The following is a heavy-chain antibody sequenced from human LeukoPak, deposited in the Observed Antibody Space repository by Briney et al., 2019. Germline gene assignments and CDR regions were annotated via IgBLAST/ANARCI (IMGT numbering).Heavy chain of an antibody. CDR3: VRDGYSGGAFDI. V-gene: IGHV1-69*05. CDR1: GGTFSSYA. CDR2: IIPIFGTA. Sequence: SVKVSCKASGGTFSSYAISWVRQAPGQGLEWMGRIIPIFGTANYAQKFQGRVTITTDESTSTAYMELSSLRSDDTAVYCCVRDGYSGGAFDIWGQGTMVTVSS. J-gene: IGHJ3*02. D-gene: IGHD5-12*01.